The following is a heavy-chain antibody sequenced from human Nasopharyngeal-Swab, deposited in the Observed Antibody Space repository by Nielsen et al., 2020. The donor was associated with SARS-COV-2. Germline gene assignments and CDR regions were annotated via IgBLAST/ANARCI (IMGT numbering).Heavy chain of an antibody. CDR1: GFTFSSYG. J-gene: IGHJ6*02. V-gene: IGHV3-30*02. D-gene: IGHD6-19*01. CDR2: IWYDGSDK. CDR3: AKDGIEEGGLSAGYGLDV. Sequence: GGSLRLSCAASGFTFSSYGMHWVRQAPGKGLEWVASIWYDGSDKYYADSVQGRFTISRDNAKNTLYLQMNSLRSEDTAVYKCAKDGIEEGGLSAGYGLDVWGQGTTVTVSS.